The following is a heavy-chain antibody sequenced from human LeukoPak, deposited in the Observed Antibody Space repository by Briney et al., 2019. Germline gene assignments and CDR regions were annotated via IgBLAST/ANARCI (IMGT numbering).Heavy chain of an antibody. V-gene: IGHV1-46*01. Sequence: GASVKVSCKASGYTFTRYYMHWVRQAPGQGLEWMGIINPSGGSTIYAQKFQGRVTMTEDTSTDTAYMELSSLRSEDTAVYYCATFTRGDYYFDYWGQGTLVTVSS. CDR1: GYTFTRYY. J-gene: IGHJ4*02. CDR3: ATFTRGDYYFDY. CDR2: INPSGGST. D-gene: IGHD2-21*02.